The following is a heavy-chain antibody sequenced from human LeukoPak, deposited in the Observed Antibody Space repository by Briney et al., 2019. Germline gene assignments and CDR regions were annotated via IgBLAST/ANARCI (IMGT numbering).Heavy chain of an antibody. Sequence: SSETLSLTCAVYGGSFSGYYWSWIRQPPGKGLEWIGEINHSGSTNYNPSLKSRVTISVDTSKNQFSLKLSSVTAADTAVYYCARGRWFGELLWGFFDYWAQGTLVTVSS. J-gene: IGHJ4*02. CDR2: INHSGST. D-gene: IGHD3-10*01. V-gene: IGHV4-34*01. CDR1: GGSFSGYY. CDR3: ARGRWFGELLWGFFDY.